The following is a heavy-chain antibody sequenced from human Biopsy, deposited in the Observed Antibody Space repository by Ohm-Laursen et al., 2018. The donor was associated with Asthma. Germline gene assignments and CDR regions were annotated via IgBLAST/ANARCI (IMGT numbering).Heavy chain of an antibody. D-gene: IGHD3-9*01. CDR3: ARTYFDFLTGQVKDVFGV. V-gene: IGHV1-3*04. CDR2: VNTGNGDT. CDR1: GDNFISFA. Sequence: NASGDNFISFAIHWVPQAPGQRLEWIGWVNTGNGDTKYSQTSQGRVTITRDTSASTAYMELRSLRSEDTATYYWARTYFDFLTGQVKDVFGVWGQGTMVTVSS. J-gene: IGHJ3*01.